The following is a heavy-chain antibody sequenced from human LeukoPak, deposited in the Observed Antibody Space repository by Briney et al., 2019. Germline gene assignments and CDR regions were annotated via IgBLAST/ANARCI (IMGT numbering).Heavy chain of an antibody. Sequence: SETLSLTCTVSGGSISSSSYYWGWIRQPPGKGLEWIGSIYYSGSTYYNPSLKSRVTISVDTSKNQFSLKLSSVTAADTAVYYRARVGYDYIWGSYRDDAFDIWGQGTMVTVSS. V-gene: IGHV4-39*01. CDR1: GGSISSSSYY. D-gene: IGHD3-16*02. J-gene: IGHJ3*02. CDR3: ARVGYDYIWGSYRDDAFDI. CDR2: IYYSGST.